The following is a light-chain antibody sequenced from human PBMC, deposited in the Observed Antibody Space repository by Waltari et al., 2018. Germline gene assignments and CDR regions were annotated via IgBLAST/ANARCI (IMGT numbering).Light chain of an antibody. Sequence: QSALTQPAPVSGSPGPALTISCTGTCRHLGGSHSVSWYQQHPGKAPKLRIYDVSKRPSGVSTRFSGSRSGNTASLTISGLQAEDESDYYCSSYTNTNSWLFGGGTKLTVL. CDR3: SSYTNTNSWL. CDR1: CRHLGGSHS. J-gene: IGLJ3*02. V-gene: IGLV2-14*01. CDR2: DVS.